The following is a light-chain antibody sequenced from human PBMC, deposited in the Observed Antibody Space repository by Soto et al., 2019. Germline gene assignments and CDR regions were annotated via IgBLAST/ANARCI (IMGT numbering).Light chain of an antibody. CDR3: SSYTSSSTLDV. Sequence: LTQPASVSGSPGQSITISCTGTSSDVGGYNYVSWYQQHPGKALKLMIYEVSNRPSGVSNRFSGSKSGNTASLTISGLQAEDEADYYCSSYTSSSTLDVFGTGTKVTVL. J-gene: IGLJ1*01. CDR1: SSDVGGYNY. V-gene: IGLV2-14*01. CDR2: EVS.